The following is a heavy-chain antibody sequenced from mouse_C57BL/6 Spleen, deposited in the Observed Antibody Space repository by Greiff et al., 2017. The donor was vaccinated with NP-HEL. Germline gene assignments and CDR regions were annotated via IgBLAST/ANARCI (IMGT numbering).Heavy chain of an antibody. J-gene: IGHJ3*01. V-gene: IGHV5-4*03. CDR2: ISDGGSYT. CDR3: ARGGKDYGWFAY. D-gene: IGHD2-4*01. Sequence: EVMLVESGGGLVKPGGSLKLSCAASGFTFSSYAMSWVRQTPEKRLEWVATISDGGSYTYYPDNVKGRFTISRDNAKNNLYLQMSHLKSEDTAMYYCARGGKDYGWFAYWGQGTLVTVSA. CDR1: GFTFSSYA.